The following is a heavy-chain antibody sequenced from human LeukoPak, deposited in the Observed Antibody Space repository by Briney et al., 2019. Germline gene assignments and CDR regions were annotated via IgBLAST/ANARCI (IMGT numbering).Heavy chain of an antibody. CDR2: INPNSGGT. Sequence: GASVKVSCKASGYTFTDYYMHWVRQAPGQGLEWMGWINPNSGGTNYAQRFQGRVTMSRDTSISTAYMELSRLRPDDTAVYYCARAVGYGSGTYRQYYFDYWGQGTLVTVSS. CDR1: GYTFTDYY. D-gene: IGHD3-10*01. J-gene: IGHJ4*02. V-gene: IGHV1-2*02. CDR3: ARAVGYGSGTYRQYYFDY.